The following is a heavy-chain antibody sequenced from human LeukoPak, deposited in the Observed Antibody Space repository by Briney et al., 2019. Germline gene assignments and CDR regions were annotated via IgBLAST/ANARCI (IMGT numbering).Heavy chain of an antibody. J-gene: IGHJ4*02. CDR1: GHSFTSYW. D-gene: IGHD5-18*01. Sequence: GESLRISCKGSGHSFTSYWISWVRQMPGKGLEWMGRIDPSDSYTNYSPSFQGHVTISADKSISTAYLQWSSLKASDTAMYYCARLVVGTAMVPAFDYWGQGTLVTVYS. CDR2: IDPSDSYT. CDR3: ARLVVGTAMVPAFDY. V-gene: IGHV5-10-1*01.